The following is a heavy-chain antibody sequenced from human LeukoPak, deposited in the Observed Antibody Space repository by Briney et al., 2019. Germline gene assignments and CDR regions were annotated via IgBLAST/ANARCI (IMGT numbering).Heavy chain of an antibody. D-gene: IGHD2-15*01. J-gene: IGHJ4*02. V-gene: IGHV3-21*04. CDR3: AKGGYCSGGSCYDDY. CDR1: GFTFSAYA. CDR2: ISTSSSYI. Sequence: GGSLRLSCEASGFTFSAYAMGWVRQAPGKGLEWVSSISTSSSYIYYADSVKGRFTISRDNAKNSLYLQMNSLRAEDTALYYCAKGGYCSGGSCYDDYWGQGTLVTVSS.